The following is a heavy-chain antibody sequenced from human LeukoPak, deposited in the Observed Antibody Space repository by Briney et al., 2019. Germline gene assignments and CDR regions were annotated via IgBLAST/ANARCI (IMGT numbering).Heavy chain of an antibody. CDR3: ARERYYDISGYQNFDY. D-gene: IGHD3-22*01. Sequence: PGGSLRLSCAASGFTFSSYSMNWVRHAPGKGLEWVSSISSSSSYIYYADSVKGRFTISRDNAKNSLYLQMNSLRAEDTAVYYCARERYYDISGYQNFDYWGQGTLVTVSS. V-gene: IGHV3-21*01. CDR2: ISSSSSYI. CDR1: GFTFSSYS. J-gene: IGHJ4*02.